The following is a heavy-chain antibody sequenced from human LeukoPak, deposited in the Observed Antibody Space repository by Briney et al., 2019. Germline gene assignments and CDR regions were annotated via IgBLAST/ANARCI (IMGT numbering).Heavy chain of an antibody. CDR2: VGRDGSEK. J-gene: IGHJ4*02. CDR3: AKVGAWELQRVFEN. Sequence: GGSLRLSCVASGFTFSDDWMTWVRQVPGKGLEWVANVGRDGSEKNYVDSVKGRFTISRDNAKKSLYLEMNSLRVEDTALYYCAKVGAWELQRVFENWGQGTLVTVSS. V-gene: IGHV3-7*01. D-gene: IGHD1-26*01. CDR1: GFTFSDDW.